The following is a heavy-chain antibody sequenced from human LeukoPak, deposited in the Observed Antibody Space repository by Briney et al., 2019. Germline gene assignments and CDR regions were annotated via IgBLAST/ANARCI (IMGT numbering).Heavy chain of an antibody. CDR2: IYYSGST. CDR1: GDSISSYY. CDR3: VRLATYGDYSD. Sequence: SETLSLTCTVSGDSISSYYWSWVRQPPGKGLEWIGYIYYSGSTNYNPSLKSRVTISVDTSKNQFSLRLSSVTAADTAVYYCVRLATYGDYSDWGQGTLVSVSS. V-gene: IGHV4-59*08. J-gene: IGHJ4*02. D-gene: IGHD4-17*01.